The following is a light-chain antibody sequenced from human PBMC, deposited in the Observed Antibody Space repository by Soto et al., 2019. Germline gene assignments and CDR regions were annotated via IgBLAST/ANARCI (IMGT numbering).Light chain of an antibody. V-gene: IGLV2-23*02. CDR2: GVS. CDR1: FSDIGRYEF. J-gene: IGLJ1*01. Sequence: QPALTQPASVSGSPGQSITISCAGTFSDIGRYEFVSWYQQHPGKAPKVLIYGVSKRPSGVSNRFSGSKSGNTASLTISGLQAEDESDYYCCSFTSINTYVFGTGTKVTVL. CDR3: CSFTSINTYV.